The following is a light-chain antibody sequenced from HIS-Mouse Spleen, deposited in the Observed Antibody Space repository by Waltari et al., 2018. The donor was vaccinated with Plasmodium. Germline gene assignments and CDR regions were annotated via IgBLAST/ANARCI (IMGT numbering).Light chain of an antibody. Sequence: EIVMTQSPATLSVSPGERATLSCRASQRVSSNLALYQRKPAQPPRLLIYGASTRSTGIPARFSGSGSGTEFTLTISSLQSEDFAVYYCQQYNNWSFTFGPGTKVDIK. CDR1: QRVSSN. CDR2: GAS. V-gene: IGKV3-15*01. CDR3: QQYNNWSFT. J-gene: IGKJ3*01.